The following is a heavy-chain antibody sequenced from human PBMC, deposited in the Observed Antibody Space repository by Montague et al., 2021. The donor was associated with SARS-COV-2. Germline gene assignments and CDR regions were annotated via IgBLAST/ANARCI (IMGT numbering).Heavy chain of an antibody. CDR1: GGSISSYY. D-gene: IGHD2-2*01. CDR3: AGAQNSCFIANGVNDFEV. CDR2: VHYTGST. Sequence: SETLSLTCEVSGGSISSYYWSWIRQSPGKGLEWIGYVHYTGSTKYNTSLKTRVTLTRDTPKNHFFLKMSSVTAADTAVYYCAGAQNSCFIANGVNDFEVWGLGALVTVSS. V-gene: IGHV4-59*01. J-gene: IGHJ4*02.